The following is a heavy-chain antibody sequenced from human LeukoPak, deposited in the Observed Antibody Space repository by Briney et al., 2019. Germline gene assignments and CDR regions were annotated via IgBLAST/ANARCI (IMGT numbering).Heavy chain of an antibody. Sequence: GESLKISCKGSGYNFTTYWIGSVRQMPGKGLEWMGIIYPFDSKTRYSPSFQGQITISADKSISTASLQWSSLSDTDTAMYYCARHSSVAGTSGCFDSGGQGTLVTVSS. J-gene: IGHJ5*01. D-gene: IGHD6-19*01. CDR3: ARHSSVAGTSGCFDS. CDR1: GYNFTTYW. CDR2: IYPFDSKT. V-gene: IGHV5-51*01.